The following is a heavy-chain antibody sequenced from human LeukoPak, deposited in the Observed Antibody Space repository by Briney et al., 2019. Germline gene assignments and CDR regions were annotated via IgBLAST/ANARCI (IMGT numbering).Heavy chain of an antibody. CDR1: GFTFNSYW. CDR2: INPDGSWS. Sequence: GGSLRLSCAASGFTFNSYWMVWFRQAPGKGLVWVSCINPDGSWSLHADSVKGRFAISRDYARNALYLQMNSLGVEDTAMYYCARYEQRPGVTASDPWSQGTLVTVSS. V-gene: IGHV3-74*01. D-gene: IGHD2-21*02. CDR3: ARYEQRPGVTASDP. J-gene: IGHJ5*02.